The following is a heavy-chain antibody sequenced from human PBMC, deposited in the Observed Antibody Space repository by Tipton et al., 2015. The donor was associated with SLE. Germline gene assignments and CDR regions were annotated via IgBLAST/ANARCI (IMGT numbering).Heavy chain of an antibody. CDR3: AKLGRAAADYYFDS. D-gene: IGHD6-13*01. V-gene: IGHV3-23*01. Sequence: GSLRLSCAASGFSFSSYGMNWVRQAPGKGLEWVSFISGSGGSTHYADSVKGRFTISRDDSKNTLYLQMNSLKIEDTAVYYCAKLGRAAADYYFDSWGHGTLVTVSS. CDR1: GFSFSSYG. J-gene: IGHJ4*01. CDR2: ISGSGGST.